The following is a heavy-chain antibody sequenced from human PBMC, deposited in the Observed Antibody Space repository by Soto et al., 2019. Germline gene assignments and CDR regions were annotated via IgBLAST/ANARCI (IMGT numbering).Heavy chain of an antibody. CDR2: IYHSGST. Sequence: SETLSLTCAVSGCSISSGGYSWSWIRQPPGKGLEWIGYIYHSGSTYYNPSLKSRVTISVDRSKNQFSLKLSSVTAADTAVYYCARVPGPWGQGTLVTVSS. J-gene: IGHJ5*02. CDR3: ARVPGP. CDR1: GCSISSGGYS. V-gene: IGHV4-30-2*01.